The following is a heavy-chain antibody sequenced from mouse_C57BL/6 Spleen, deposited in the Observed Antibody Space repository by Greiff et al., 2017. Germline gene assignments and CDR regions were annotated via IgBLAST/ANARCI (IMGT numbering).Heavy chain of an antibody. CDR1: GYTFTSYW. J-gene: IGHJ4*01. CDR2: IHPNSGST. D-gene: IGHD1-1*01. CDR3: ARSPTVVGMDD. V-gene: IGHV1-64*01. Sequence: VKLQQPGAELVKPGASVKLSCKASGYTFTSYWMHWVKQRPGQGLEWIGMIHPNSGSTNYNEKFKSKATLTVDKSSSTAYMQLSSLTSEDSAVYYCARSPTVVGMDDWGQGTSVTVSS.